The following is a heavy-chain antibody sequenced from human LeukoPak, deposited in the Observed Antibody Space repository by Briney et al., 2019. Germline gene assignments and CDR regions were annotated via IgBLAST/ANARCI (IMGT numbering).Heavy chain of an antibody. D-gene: IGHD1-1*01. V-gene: IGHV3-23*01. CDR2: ISGSGATT. Sequence: GGSLRLSCAASGFTFTSHAMSWVRQAPGKGLEWVSVISGSGATTYYAGSVKGRFTISRDNSQNTLYLQMNSLRVEDTAIYYCAKGQELDDGVFDSWGQGTLVTVSS. CDR3: AKGQELDDGVFDS. J-gene: IGHJ4*02. CDR1: GFTFTSHA.